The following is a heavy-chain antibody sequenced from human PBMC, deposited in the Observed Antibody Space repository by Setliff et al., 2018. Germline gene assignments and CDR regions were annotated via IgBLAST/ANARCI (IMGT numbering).Heavy chain of an antibody. J-gene: IGHJ4*02. D-gene: IGHD2-15*01. CDR1: GFTFSSYA. CDR3: ASYYCSSDSCQNYFDY. CDR2: ISGSGGAT. Sequence: GGSLRLSCAASGFTFSSYAMSWVRQAPGKGLEWVSAISGSGGATYYADSVKGRFTISRDNSKNTLYLQMDSLRAEDTAVYYCASYYCSSDSCQNYFDYWGQGTLVTVSS. V-gene: IGHV3-23*01.